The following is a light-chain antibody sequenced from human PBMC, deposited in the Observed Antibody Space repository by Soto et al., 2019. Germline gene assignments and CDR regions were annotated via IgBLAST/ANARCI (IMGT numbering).Light chain of an antibody. CDR3: HQRQSWPRT. J-gene: IGKJ1*01. V-gene: IGKV3-11*01. CDR1: QYINTR. CDR2: QTS. Sequence: EIVLTQSPATLSSFPGDRVTLSCRASQYINTRLAWYQHRPGQAPRLLIYQTSIRAAGIPARFSASWSGTDFTLTISDVQPEDFALYYCHQRQSWPRTFGQETKVDI.